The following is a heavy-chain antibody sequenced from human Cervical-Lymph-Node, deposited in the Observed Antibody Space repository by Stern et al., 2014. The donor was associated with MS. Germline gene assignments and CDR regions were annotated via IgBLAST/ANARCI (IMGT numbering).Heavy chain of an antibody. V-gene: IGHV3-33*01. CDR2: IWHVGSRK. CDR1: GFTFSAYG. J-gene: IGHJ4*02. Sequence: VQLVQSGGGVVQPGRSLRLSCAVSGFTFSAYGMHWVRQAPGTGLEWVAVIWHVGSRKYYADSVKGRFTISRDNSKNTLYLQLNSLRAEDTAVFYCARGLNYFDYWGRGTLVTVSS. CDR3: ARGLNYFDY.